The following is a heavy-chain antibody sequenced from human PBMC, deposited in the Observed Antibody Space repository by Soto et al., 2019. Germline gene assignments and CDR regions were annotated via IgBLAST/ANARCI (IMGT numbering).Heavy chain of an antibody. CDR1: GGSVSSSQW. J-gene: IGHJ5*02. Sequence: SGTLSLTCAVSGGSVSSSQWWTWVRQAPGKGLEWLGEIYHIGSTKYNPSLKSRVTISVDTSKNQFSLKLSSVTAADTAVYYCARTPSAWGQGTLVTVSS. V-gene: IGHV4-4*02. CDR2: IYHIGST. CDR3: ARTPSA.